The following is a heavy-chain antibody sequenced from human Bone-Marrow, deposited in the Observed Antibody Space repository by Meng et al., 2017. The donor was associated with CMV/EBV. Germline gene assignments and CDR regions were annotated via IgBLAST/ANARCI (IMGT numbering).Heavy chain of an antibody. CDR2: MNPNSGNT. V-gene: IGHV1-8*01. Sequence: ASVKVSCKASGCTFTSYDINWVRQATGQGLEWMGWMNPNSGNTGYAQKFQGRVTMTRNTSISTAYMELSSLRSEDTAVYYCARSRLTGYYKGNWFDPWGQGTLVTVSS. CDR1: GCTFTSYD. J-gene: IGHJ5*02. CDR3: ARSRLTGYYKGNWFDP. D-gene: IGHD3-9*01.